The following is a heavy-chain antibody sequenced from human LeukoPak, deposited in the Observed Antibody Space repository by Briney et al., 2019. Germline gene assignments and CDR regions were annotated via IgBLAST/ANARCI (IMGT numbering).Heavy chain of an antibody. CDR1: GYTFTTYY. CDR2: ISGYNGDT. CDR3: ARDPTNTSGYYAYFDY. Sequence: ASVKVSCKASGYTFTTYYMHWVRQAPGQGLEWMRWISGYNGDTHYAQNLQGRVTVTTDTSTSTAYMELRSLRSDDTAVYYCARDPTNTSGYYAYFDYWGQGTLVTVSS. D-gene: IGHD3-22*01. V-gene: IGHV1-18*04. J-gene: IGHJ4*02.